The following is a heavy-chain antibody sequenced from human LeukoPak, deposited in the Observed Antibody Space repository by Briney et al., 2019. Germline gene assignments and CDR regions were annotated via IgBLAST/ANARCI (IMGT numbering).Heavy chain of an antibody. V-gene: IGHV3-7*01. Sequence: PGGSLKLSCAASGFTFSDYWMSWFRQAPGKGLEWVPNIKQDGSDKYYVDSVKGRFTISRDNAKNSLYLQMNSLRAEDTAVYYCARDYGDYWGQGILVTVSS. CDR2: IKQDGSDK. CDR3: ARDYGDY. CDR1: GFTFSDYW. D-gene: IGHD4-17*01. J-gene: IGHJ4*02.